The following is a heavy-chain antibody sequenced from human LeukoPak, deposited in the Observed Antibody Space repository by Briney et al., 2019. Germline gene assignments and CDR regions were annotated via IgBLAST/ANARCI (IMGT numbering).Heavy chain of an antibody. V-gene: IGHV4-34*01. CDR1: GETFNDQY. CDR3: GRGEVRGVIDH. Sequence: PSETLSLTCAVFGETFNDQYWSWIRQPPGKALEWIGEIRHGGSTNYHPPFKSRLTTSVDTSRNQFSLHLRSVTAADTAVYYCGRGEVRGVIDHWGQGTLVTVSS. D-gene: IGHD3-10*01. CDR2: IRHGGST. J-gene: IGHJ4*02.